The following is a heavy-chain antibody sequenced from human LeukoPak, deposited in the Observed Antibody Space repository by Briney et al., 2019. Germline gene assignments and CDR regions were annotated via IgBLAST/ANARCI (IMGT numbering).Heavy chain of an antibody. J-gene: IGHJ4*02. CDR3: ARDSTQYCSGGSCYGLGY. CDR2: IYHSGST. D-gene: IGHD2-15*01. Sequence: SETLSLTCAVSGGSISSSNWWSWVRQPPGKGLEWIGEIYHSGSTNYNPSLKSRVTISVDKSKNQFSLKLSSVTAADTAVYYCARDSTQYCSGGSCYGLGYWGQGTLVTVSS. CDR1: GGSISSSNW. V-gene: IGHV4-4*02.